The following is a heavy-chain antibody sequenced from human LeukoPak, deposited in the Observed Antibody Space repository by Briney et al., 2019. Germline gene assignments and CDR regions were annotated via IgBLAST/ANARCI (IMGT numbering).Heavy chain of an antibody. CDR2: IIPIFGTA. J-gene: IGHJ4*02. Sequence: GASVKVSCKASGGTFSSYAISWVRQAPGQGLEGMGGIIPIFGTANYAQKFQGRVTITADESTSTAYMEVSSLRSEDTAVYYCASSGYSGSDSLNFDYWGQGTLVTVSS. CDR1: GGTFSSYA. D-gene: IGHD5-12*01. V-gene: IGHV1-69*01. CDR3: ASSGYSGSDSLNFDY.